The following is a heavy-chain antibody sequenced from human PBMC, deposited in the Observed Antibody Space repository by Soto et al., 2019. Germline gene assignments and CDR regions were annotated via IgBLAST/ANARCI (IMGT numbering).Heavy chain of an antibody. CDR3: ARDYMGSSGPYDY. D-gene: IGHD3-22*01. J-gene: IGHJ4*02. V-gene: IGHV4-59*01. Sequence: SETLSLTCTVSGGSTSSYYWSWIRQPPGKGLEWIGYIYYSGSTNYNPSLKSRVTISVDTSKNQFSLKLSSVTAADTAVYYCARDYMGSSGPYDYWGQGTLVTVSS. CDR2: IYYSGST. CDR1: GGSTSSYY.